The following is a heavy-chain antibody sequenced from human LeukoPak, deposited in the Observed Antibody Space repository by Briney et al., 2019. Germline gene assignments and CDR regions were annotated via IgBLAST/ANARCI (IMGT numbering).Heavy chain of an antibody. Sequence: GASVKVSCKTSSYTFSTYGISWVRQAPGQGLEWIGWISSYNGNSKSAQKFQGRVTMATDTFTTTAYMEVRSLRPDDTAVYYCARSDILTVTLDYWGQGTLVTVSS. V-gene: IGHV1-18*01. J-gene: IGHJ4*02. CDR3: ARSDILTVTLDY. D-gene: IGHD3-9*01. CDR1: SYTFSTYG. CDR2: ISSYNGNS.